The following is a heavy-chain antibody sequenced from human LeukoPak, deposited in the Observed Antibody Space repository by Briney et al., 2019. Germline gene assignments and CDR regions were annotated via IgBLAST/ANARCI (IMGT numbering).Heavy chain of an antibody. CDR1: GFTFSSYG. Sequence: PGGSLRLSCAASGFTFSSYGMSWVRQAPGRGLEWVSAISGSGGSTYYADSVKGRFTISRDNSKNSLYLQMNILRAEDTALYYCAKDGGSGVAGQDYYYYYYMNVWGKGTTVTVSS. CDR3: AKDGGSGVAGQDYYYYYYMNV. CDR2: ISGSGGST. D-gene: IGHD6-19*01. V-gene: IGHV3-23*01. J-gene: IGHJ6*03.